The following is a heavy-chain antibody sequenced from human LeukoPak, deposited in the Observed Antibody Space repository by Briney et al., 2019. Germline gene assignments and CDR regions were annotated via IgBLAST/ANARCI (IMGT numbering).Heavy chain of an antibody. CDR1: GFTFSSYS. Sequence: GGSLRLSCAGSGFTFSSYSMNWVRQAPGKGLEWVSSISSSSSYIYYADSMKGRFTVSRDNAKNSLDLQMNSLRVEDTGIYYCVKVAKYYYGSETYYFFEHWGQGTPVTASS. CDR3: VKVAKYYYGSETYYFFEH. J-gene: IGHJ4*02. V-gene: IGHV3-21*01. CDR2: ISSSSSYI. D-gene: IGHD3-10*01.